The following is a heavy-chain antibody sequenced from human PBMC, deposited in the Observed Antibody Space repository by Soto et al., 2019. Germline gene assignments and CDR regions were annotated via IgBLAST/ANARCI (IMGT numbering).Heavy chain of an antibody. D-gene: IGHD3-10*01. Sequence: SETLSLTCTVSGGSVSSGSYYWSWIRQPPGKGLEWIGYIYYSGSTHYNPSLKSRVTISLDTSKDQFSLKLNSVTAADTAVYYCARENYYALDYWGPGTLVTVSS. J-gene: IGHJ4*02. V-gene: IGHV4-61*01. CDR1: GGSVSSGSYY. CDR2: IYYSGST. CDR3: ARENYYALDY.